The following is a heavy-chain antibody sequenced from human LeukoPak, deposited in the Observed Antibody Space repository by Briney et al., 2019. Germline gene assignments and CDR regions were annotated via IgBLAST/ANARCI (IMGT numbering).Heavy chain of an antibody. CDR1: GGSISSYY. CDR3: ARTYGSSGLGYFDL. J-gene: IGHJ2*01. D-gene: IGHD6-13*01. V-gene: IGHV4-59*01. Sequence: PSETLSLTCTVSGGSISSYYWSWIRQPPGKGLEWIGYIYFSGSTNYSPSLKSRLTISVDTSKNQFSLKLSSVTAADTAVYYCARTYGSSGLGYFDLWGRGTLVTVSS. CDR2: IYFSGST.